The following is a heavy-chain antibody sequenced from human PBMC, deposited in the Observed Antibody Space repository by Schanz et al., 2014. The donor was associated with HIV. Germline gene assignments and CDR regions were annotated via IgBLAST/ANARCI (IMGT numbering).Heavy chain of an antibody. CDR1: GFTFTSFG. CDR3: ARGAQNYYGSGSYYNPVGMDV. D-gene: IGHD3-10*01. CDR2: IWYDGSNK. Sequence: QVQLVESGGGVVQPGRSLRLSCAASGFTFTSFGMHWVRQAPGKGLDWVAVIWYDGSNKYYADSVKGRFTISRDNSRNTLHLQMNSLRAEDTAVYFCARGAQNYYGSGSYYNPVGMDVWGQGTTVTVSS. V-gene: IGHV3-33*01. J-gene: IGHJ6*02.